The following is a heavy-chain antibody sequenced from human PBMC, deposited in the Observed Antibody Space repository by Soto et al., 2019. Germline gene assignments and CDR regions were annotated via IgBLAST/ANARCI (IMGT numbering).Heavy chain of an antibody. CDR1: GFTFSSYG. J-gene: IGHJ6*02. V-gene: IGHV3-30*18. CDR3: AKDGNRYYDFWSGQIMDV. Sequence: GGSLRLSCAASGFTFSSYGMHWVRQAPGKGLEWVAVISYDGSNKYYADSVKGRFTISRDNSKNTLYLQMNSLRAEDTAVYYCAKDGNRYYDFWSGQIMDVWGQGTTVTVSS. D-gene: IGHD3-3*01. CDR2: ISYDGSNK.